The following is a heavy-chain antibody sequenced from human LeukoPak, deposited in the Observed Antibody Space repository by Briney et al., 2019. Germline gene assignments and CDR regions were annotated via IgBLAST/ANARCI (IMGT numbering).Heavy chain of an antibody. CDR1: GGSFSNYY. J-gene: IGHJ4*02. V-gene: IGHV4-34*01. CDR2: INHSGTI. Sequence: PSETLSLTCAVYGGSFSNYYWSWIRQSPGKGLEWIGEINHSGTINYNPSLKSRVTISVDTSKNQFSLKVISVTAADTAMYYCARDASYSYDSGASPPLDYWSQGTLVTVSS. CDR3: ARDASYSYDSGASPPLDY. D-gene: IGHD3-22*01.